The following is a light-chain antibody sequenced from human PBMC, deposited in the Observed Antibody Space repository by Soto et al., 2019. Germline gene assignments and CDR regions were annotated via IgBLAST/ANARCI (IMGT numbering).Light chain of an antibody. V-gene: IGKV3-20*01. Sequence: EIVLTQSPGTLSLSPGERATLSCRASQSVSSSYLAWYQQKPGQAPRLLIYGASSRATGIPDRFSGSGSGTDFTLTVSSLEPEDIAVYYCQQYGSSPPNTFVQATKLGIK. CDR3: QQYGSSPPNT. CDR1: QSVSSSY. CDR2: GAS. J-gene: IGKJ2*01.